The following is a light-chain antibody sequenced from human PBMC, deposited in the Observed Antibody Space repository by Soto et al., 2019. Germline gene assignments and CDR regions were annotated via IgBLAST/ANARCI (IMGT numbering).Light chain of an antibody. Sequence: DIQMTQSPSSLSASVGDRVTITCRSSQGISNRLAWYQQNPGKVPNLLIYAASTLQSGVPSRFSGGGSGTDFNLTISRLHPDDVETYYCQQSNSVPVWFGQGTKVPIK. V-gene: IGKV1-27*01. CDR1: QGISNR. CDR3: QQSNSVPVW. J-gene: IGKJ1*01. CDR2: AAS.